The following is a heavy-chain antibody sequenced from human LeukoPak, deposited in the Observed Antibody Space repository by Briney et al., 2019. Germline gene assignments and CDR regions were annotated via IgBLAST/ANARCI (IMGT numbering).Heavy chain of an antibody. CDR1: GFTFSSYA. CDR2: ISGSGGST. D-gene: IGHD6-13*01. CDR3: AKDQAAAGKYYYYYYGMDV. V-gene: IGHV3-23*01. Sequence: PGGSLRLSCAASGFTFSSYAMSWVRQAPGKGLEWVSAISGSGGSTYYADSVKGRFTISRDNSKNTLYLQMNSLRAEDTAVYYCAKDQAAAGKYYYYYYGMDVWGQGTTVTVSS. J-gene: IGHJ6*02.